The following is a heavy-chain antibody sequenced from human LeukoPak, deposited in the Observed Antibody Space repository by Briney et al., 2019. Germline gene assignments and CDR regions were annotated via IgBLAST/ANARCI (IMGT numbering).Heavy chain of an antibody. D-gene: IGHD6-13*01. CDR1: GFTFSSYW. Sequence: GGSLRLSCAASGFTFSSYWMSWVRQAPGKGLEWVANIKQDGSEKYYVDSVKGRFTISRDNAKNSLYLQMNSLRAEDTAVYYCARGKAAGTNYYYYMDVWGKGTTVTVSS. J-gene: IGHJ6*03. CDR2: IKQDGSEK. CDR3: ARGKAAGTNYYYYMDV. V-gene: IGHV3-7*01.